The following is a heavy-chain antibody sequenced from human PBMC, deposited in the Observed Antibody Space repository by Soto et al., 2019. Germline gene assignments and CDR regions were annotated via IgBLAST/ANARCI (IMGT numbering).Heavy chain of an antibody. Sequence: QVQLVESGGGAVQPGGSLRLSCVASGFPFRSFGINWVRQAPGKGLEWVAVISSDGNIKYYVDSVKGRFTISRDNSKNTLYLQMNNLTPEDTAVYYCAKKRGSGGNRDIDYWGQGILVTVSS. V-gene: IGHV3-30*18. CDR2: ISSDGNIK. D-gene: IGHD2-15*01. J-gene: IGHJ4*02. CDR1: GFPFRSFG. CDR3: AKKRGSGGNRDIDY.